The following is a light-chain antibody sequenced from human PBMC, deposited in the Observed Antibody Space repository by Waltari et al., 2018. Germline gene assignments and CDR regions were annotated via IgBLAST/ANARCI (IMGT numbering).Light chain of an antibody. V-gene: IGKV1-39*01. CDR2: GAS. J-gene: IGKJ2*01. Sequence: DIQMTKSPSSLSASVGDRVTITCRASQNINNYLNWYKQKPGTAPNLLIFGASSLQSGVPSRFSGSGSGTDFTLTISSLQPEDFATYYCQQSYSTLTAFGQGTKLEIK. CDR1: QNINNY. CDR3: QQSYSTLTA.